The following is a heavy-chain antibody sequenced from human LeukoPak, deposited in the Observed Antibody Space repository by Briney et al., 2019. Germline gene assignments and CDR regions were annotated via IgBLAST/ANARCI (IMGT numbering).Heavy chain of an antibody. D-gene: IGHD1-26*01. Sequence: ASVKVSCKASGYTFTGYYLHWVRQAPGQGLEWMGWINPNSGGTNYAQKFQGRVTMTRDTSISTAYMELSRLRSDDTAVYYCAREQWELLLLDYWGQGTLVTVSS. CDR2: INPNSGGT. CDR3: AREQWELLLLDY. V-gene: IGHV1-2*02. CDR1: GYTFTGYY. J-gene: IGHJ4*02.